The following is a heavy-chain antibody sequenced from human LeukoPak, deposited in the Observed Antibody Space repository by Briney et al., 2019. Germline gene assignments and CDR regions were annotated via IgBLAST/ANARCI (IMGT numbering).Heavy chain of an antibody. Sequence: SETLSRTCAVYGGSFSGYYWSWLRQPPGKGLEWIGEVIHRGSPTYNPSLKSRVTMSIDTSKNQFSLKLTSVTAADTAVYYCASAPYTNSADFWGPGTLVTVSS. CDR2: VIHRGSP. V-gene: IGHV4-34*12. CDR3: ASAPYTNSADF. J-gene: IGHJ4*02. CDR1: GGSFSGYY. D-gene: IGHD6-13*01.